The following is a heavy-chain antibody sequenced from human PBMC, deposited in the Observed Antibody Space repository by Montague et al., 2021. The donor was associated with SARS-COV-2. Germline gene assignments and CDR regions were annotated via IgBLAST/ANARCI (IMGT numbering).Heavy chain of an antibody. V-gene: IGHV4-59*03. CDR1: GASMSPYH. D-gene: IGHD3-10*01. J-gene: IGHJ4*02. Sequence: SETLSLTCAVTGASMSPYHWSWIRQPPGKGLKWIGNLHHSGATNYNPSLESRVTMSVDTSKNQFSLNLTSVTAADTAVYFCATSLGGRYYWADYYFDYWGQGILVTVSA. CDR3: ATSLGGRYYWADYYFDY. CDR2: LHHSGAT.